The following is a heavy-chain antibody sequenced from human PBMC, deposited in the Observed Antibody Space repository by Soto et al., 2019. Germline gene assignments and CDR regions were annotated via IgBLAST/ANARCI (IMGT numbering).Heavy chain of an antibody. D-gene: IGHD1-26*01. CDR3: TRVLLGGYYGSDFDF. CDR2: TYYDGSFE. J-gene: IGHJ4*02. V-gene: IGHV3-33*01. Sequence: GGSLRLSCAASGFIFSNYGMHWVRQAPGKGLEWVALTYYDGSFENYADSVKGRFTISRDNSKSTLYLQMNSLRADDTAIYYCTRVLLGGYYGSDFDFWGQGTQVTVSS. CDR1: GFIFSNYG.